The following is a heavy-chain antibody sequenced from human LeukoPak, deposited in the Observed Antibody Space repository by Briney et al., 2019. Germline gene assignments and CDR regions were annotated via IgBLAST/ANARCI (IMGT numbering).Heavy chain of an antibody. Sequence: GGSLRLSCAASGFTSSSYSMNWVRQAPGKGLEWVSSISSSSSYIYYADSVKGRFTISRDNAKNSLYLQMNSLRAEDTAVYYCARDVSALLGLLDYWGQGTLVTVSS. J-gene: IGHJ4*02. V-gene: IGHV3-21*01. D-gene: IGHD2-21*02. CDR1: GFTSSSYS. CDR2: ISSSSSYI. CDR3: ARDVSALLGLLDY.